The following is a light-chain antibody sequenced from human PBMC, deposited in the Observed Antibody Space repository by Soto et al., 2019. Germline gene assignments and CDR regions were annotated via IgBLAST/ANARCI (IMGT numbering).Light chain of an antibody. J-gene: IGKJ5*01. Sequence: ESVLTQSPGTLSVSPGERATLHCRASQSVSSNLAWYQQKPGQAPRLLIYSTSTRATGIPARFSGSGSGTEFTLTISSLQSEDFAVYYCQQYHSWPPITFGQGTRLEIK. CDR3: QQYHSWPPIT. CDR2: STS. V-gene: IGKV3-15*01. CDR1: QSVSSN.